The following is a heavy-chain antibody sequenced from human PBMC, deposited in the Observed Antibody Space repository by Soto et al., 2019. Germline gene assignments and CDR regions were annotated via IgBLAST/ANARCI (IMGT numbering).Heavy chain of an antibody. CDR3: ARLVVVAPVANA. Sequence: SETLSLTCSVSGGAISYNSYYWGWIRQPPGKGLEWVGGIFYTGTTYYSPSLKDRVTISVDTSKNSFSLNLTSVTAADTAVYFCARLVVVAPVANAWGQGTLVTVYS. CDR2: IFYTGTT. CDR1: GGAISYNSYY. D-gene: IGHD2-2*01. J-gene: IGHJ5*02. V-gene: IGHV4-39*02.